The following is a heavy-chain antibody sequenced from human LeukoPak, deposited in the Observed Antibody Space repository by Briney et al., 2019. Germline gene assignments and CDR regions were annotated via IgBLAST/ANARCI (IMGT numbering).Heavy chain of an antibody. D-gene: IGHD2-8*01. J-gene: IGHJ3*02. V-gene: IGHV1-46*01. CDR2: INPSGGST. CDR1: GYTFTSYY. Sequence: ASVKVSCKASGYTFTSYYMHWVRQAPGQGLEWMGIINPSGGSTSYAQKFQGRVTMTRDMSTSTVYMELGSLRSEDTAVYYCAREARYCTNGVCSDDAFDIWGQGTMVTVSS. CDR3: AREARYCTNGVCSDDAFDI.